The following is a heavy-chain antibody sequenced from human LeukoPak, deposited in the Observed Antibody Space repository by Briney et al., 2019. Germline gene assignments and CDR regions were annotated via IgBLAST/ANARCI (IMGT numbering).Heavy chain of an antibody. CDR1: GFTFSSYA. V-gene: IGHV3-23*01. J-gene: IGHJ3*02. D-gene: IGHD6-19*01. CDR3: AKAPYSSVGNDAFDI. CDR2: ISGSGGST. Sequence: GGSLRLSCAASGFTFSSYAMSWARQAPGKGLEWVSAISGSGGSTYYADSVKGRFTISRDNSKNTLYLQMNSLRAEDTAVYYCAKAPYSSVGNDAFDIWGQGTMVTVSS.